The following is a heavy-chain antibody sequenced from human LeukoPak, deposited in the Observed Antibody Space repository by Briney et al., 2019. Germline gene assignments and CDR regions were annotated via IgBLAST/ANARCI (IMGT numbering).Heavy chain of an antibody. D-gene: IGHD2-2*01. Sequence: SETLSLTCAVYGGSFSGYYWSWIRQPPGKGLEWIGEINHSGGTNYNPSLKSRVTISVDTSKTQFSLKLSSVTAADTAVYYCGRRLGYCSSTSCYWVYFDYWGQGTLVTVSS. CDR1: GGSFSGYY. CDR3: GRRLGYCSSTSCYWVYFDY. J-gene: IGHJ4*02. CDR2: INHSGGT. V-gene: IGHV4-34*01.